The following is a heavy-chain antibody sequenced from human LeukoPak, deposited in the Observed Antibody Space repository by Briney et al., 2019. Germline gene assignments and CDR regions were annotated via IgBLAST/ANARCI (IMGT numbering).Heavy chain of an antibody. CDR3: AKAGGWFGELLQTSADNWFDP. CDR2: ISGSGGST. CDR1: GFTFSSSA. D-gene: IGHD3-10*01. V-gene: IGHV3-23*01. J-gene: IGHJ5*02. Sequence: PGGSLRLSCAASGFTFSSSAVSWVRQVPGKGLEWVSVISGSGGSTYYADSVKGRFTISRDNPKNTLYLQMNSLRAEDTAVYYCAKAGGWFGELLQTSADNWFDPWGQGTLVTVSS.